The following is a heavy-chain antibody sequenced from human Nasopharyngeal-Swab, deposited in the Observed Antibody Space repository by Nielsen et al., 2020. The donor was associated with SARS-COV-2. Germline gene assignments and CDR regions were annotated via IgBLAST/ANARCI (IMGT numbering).Heavy chain of an antibody. CDR1: GFTVSRYY. D-gene: IGHD5-18*01. V-gene: IGHV3-53*01. Sequence: GESLKISCAAPGFTVSRYYMNWVRQAPGKGLEWVSIIYSDGSTYYADSVKGRFTISRDNSKNMVYLQMNSLTAEDTAVYYCARAGGYSSPLSSWGQGTLVTVSS. CDR3: ARAGGYSSPLSS. J-gene: IGHJ5*02. CDR2: IYSDGST.